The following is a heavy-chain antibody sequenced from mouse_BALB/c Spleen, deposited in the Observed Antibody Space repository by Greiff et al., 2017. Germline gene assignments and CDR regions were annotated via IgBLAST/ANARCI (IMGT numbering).Heavy chain of an antibody. CDR2: IWTGGGT. V-gene: IGHV2-9-2*01. J-gene: IGHJ3*01. CDR1: GFSLTSYD. CDR3: VSGYDEAWFAY. Sequence: VKLVESGPGLVAPSQSLSITCTVSGFSLTSYDISWIRQPPGKGLEWLGVIWTGGGTNYNSAFMSRLSISKDNSKSQVFLKMNSLQTDDTAIYYCVSGYDEAWFAYWGQGTLVTVSA. D-gene: IGHD2-14*01.